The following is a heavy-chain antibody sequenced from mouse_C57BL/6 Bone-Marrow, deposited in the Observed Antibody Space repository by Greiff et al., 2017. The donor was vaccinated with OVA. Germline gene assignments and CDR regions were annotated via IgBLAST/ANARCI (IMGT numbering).Heavy chain of an antibody. CDR2: IYPGSGNT. D-gene: IGHD2-4*01. CDR1: GYTFTDYY. V-gene: IGHV1-76*01. Sequence: VQRVESGAELVRPGASVKLSCKASGYTFTDYYINWVKQRPGQGLEWIARIYPGSGNTYYNEKFKGKATLTAEKSSSTAYMQLSSLTSEDSAVYFCARRGYYDYDPLFAYWGQGTLVTVSA. J-gene: IGHJ3*01. CDR3: ARRGYYDYDPLFAY.